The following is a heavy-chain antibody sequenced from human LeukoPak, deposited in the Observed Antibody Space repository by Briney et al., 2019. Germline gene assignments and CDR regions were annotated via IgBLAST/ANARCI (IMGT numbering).Heavy chain of an antibody. CDR2: IHQDGSIQ. CDR3: ARARGSYVEAAY. J-gene: IGHJ4*02. D-gene: IGHD3-16*01. Sequence: GGSLRLSCAASGFTFSSYSMNWVRQAPGRGLEWVANIHQDGSIQFYVDSVKGRFTVSRDNARNLLYLQTNGLRAEDTAVYYCARARGSYVEAAYWGQGTLVTVSS. CDR1: GFTFSSYS. V-gene: IGHV3-7*01.